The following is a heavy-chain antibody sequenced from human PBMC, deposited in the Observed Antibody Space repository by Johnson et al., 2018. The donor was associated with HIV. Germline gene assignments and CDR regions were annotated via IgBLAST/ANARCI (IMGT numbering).Heavy chain of an antibody. J-gene: IGHJ3*01. CDR2: ISSSGSII. V-gene: IGHV3-11*04. CDR3: ARAPKQGFRDFAGGAFDV. D-gene: IGHD2-21*02. Sequence: QVQLVESGGGVVQPGRSLKLSCAASGFTFSDYYMSWIRQAPGKGLEWVSYISSSGSIIYYADSVKGRFTISRDNAKNSLYLQMNSLRAEDTAVYYCARAPKQGFRDFAGGAFDVWGQGTMVTVSS. CDR1: GFTFSDYY.